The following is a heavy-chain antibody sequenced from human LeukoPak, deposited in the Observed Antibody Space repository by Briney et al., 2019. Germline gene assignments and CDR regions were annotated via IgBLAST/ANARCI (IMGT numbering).Heavy chain of an antibody. V-gene: IGHV4-59*02. CDR2: DYYSGST. CDR1: GGSVSGYY. D-gene: IGHD2-15*01. J-gene: IGHJ4*02. Sequence: SETLSLTCVVSGGSVSGYYWGWIGQPPGKGLEWIGYDYYSGSTNYNPSFKSRITISVDTSRNQFPLQLSSVTAADTAVYYCARIHRYCSGGACYVLDNWGQGTLVAVSS. CDR3: ARIHRYCSGGACYVLDN.